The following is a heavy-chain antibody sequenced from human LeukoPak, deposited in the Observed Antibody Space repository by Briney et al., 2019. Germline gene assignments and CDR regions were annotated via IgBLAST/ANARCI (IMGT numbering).Heavy chain of an antibody. Sequence: ASVKVSCKASGGTFSSYAISWVRQAPGQGLEWMGGIIPIFGTANYAQRFQGRVTITADESTSTAYMELSSLRAEDTAVYYCARDMGGSGSGSVDYWGQGTLVTVSS. CDR3: ARDMGGSGSGSVDY. D-gene: IGHD6-19*01. CDR1: GGTFSSYA. V-gene: IGHV1-69*13. CDR2: IIPIFGTA. J-gene: IGHJ4*02.